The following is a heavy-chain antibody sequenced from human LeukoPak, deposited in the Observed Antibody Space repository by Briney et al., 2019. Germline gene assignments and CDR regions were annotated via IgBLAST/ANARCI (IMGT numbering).Heavy chain of an antibody. CDR2: TDHSGNT. J-gene: IGHJ4*02. CDR1: GGSFSGYY. CDR3: ARVNLMGYCTDGVCPGGGVPFDY. Sequence: SETLSLTCAVYGGSFSGYYWSWIRQSPGKGLEWLGETDHSGNTNYNPSLKSRVAISVDTSKNQFSLRLRSVTAADSAVYSCARVNLMGYCTDGVCPGGGVPFDYWGQGTLVTVSS. V-gene: IGHV4-34*01. D-gene: IGHD2-8*01.